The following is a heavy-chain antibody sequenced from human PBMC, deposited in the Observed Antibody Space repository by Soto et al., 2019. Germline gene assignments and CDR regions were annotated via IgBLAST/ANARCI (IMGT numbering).Heavy chain of an antibody. V-gene: IGHV3-30-3*01. CDR3: ARGYTAAPRNSHFVY. Sequence: QVQLVESGGGVVQPGRSLRLSCAASGFTFSSYAMHWVRQAPGKGLEWVAVISYDGSNEFYADSVKGRFTISRDNSKNTLYLEMNSLRAEEKAVYYCARGYTAAPRNSHFVYWGQGTLVTVSS. CDR1: GFTFSSYA. D-gene: IGHD6-6*01. J-gene: IGHJ4*02. CDR2: ISYDGSNE.